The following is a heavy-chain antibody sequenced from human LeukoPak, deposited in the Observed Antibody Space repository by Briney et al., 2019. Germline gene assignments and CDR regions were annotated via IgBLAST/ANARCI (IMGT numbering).Heavy chain of an antibody. CDR1: GYTFTSYG. D-gene: IGHD3-22*01. CDR2: INPSGGST. CDR3: ARDGTMIVVDLPFDY. Sequence: ASVKVSCKASGYTFTSYGISWVRQAPGQGLEWMGIINPSGGSTSYAQKFQGRVTMTRDMSTSTVYMELSSPRSEDTAVYYCARDGTMIVVDLPFDYWGQGTLVTVSS. J-gene: IGHJ4*02. V-gene: IGHV1-46*01.